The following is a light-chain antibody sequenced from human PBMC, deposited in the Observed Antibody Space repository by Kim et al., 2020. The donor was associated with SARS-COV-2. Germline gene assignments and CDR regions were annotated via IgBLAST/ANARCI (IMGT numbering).Light chain of an antibody. CDR1: QAISND. J-gene: IGKJ4*01. V-gene: IGKV1-6*01. Sequence: ASVGDRVTITCRASQAISNDLGWDQQKPGKAPNLLNYAASALQSGVPSRFSGSGSGTDFTLTISSLQPEDFATYYCLQDYYYPLSFGGGTKVDIK. CDR3: LQDYYYPLS. CDR2: AAS.